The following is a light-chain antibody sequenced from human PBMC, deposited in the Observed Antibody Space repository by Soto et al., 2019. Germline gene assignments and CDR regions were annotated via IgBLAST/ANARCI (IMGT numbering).Light chain of an antibody. CDR3: QQYSDRLWT. CDR2: GAS. Sequence: EIVMTQSPATLSVSPGERATLSCRASQSVSSRLVWYQQKAGQTPRVLIYGASTRATGIPARFSGSGSGTEFTLTISSLESEDLAVYYCQQYSDRLWTFGHGTKVDIK. V-gene: IGKV3-15*01. CDR1: QSVSSR. J-gene: IGKJ1*01.